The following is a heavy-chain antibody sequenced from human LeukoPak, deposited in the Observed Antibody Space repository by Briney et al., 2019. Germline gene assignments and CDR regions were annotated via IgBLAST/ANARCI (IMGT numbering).Heavy chain of an antibody. J-gene: IGHJ4*02. CDR1: GFTFNNYA. V-gene: IGHV3-23*01. Sequence: GGSLRLSCAASGFTFNNYAMNWVRQAPGKGLEWVSAINNSGGRTYYADSVKGRFTISRDNSKNTLYLQMNSLRAEDTAVYYCAKDSPPYYDILTGYCFDYWGQGTLVTVSS. D-gene: IGHD3-9*01. CDR2: INNSGGRT. CDR3: AKDSPPYYDILTGYCFDY.